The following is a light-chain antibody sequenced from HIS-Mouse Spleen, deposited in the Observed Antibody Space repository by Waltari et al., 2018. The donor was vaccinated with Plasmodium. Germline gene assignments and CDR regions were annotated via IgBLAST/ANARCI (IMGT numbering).Light chain of an antibody. V-gene: IGLV3-10*01. CDR3: YSTDSSGNHRV. CDR2: VDS. Sequence: SYELTQPPSVSVSPGQTARITCSGDALPKKYAYWYQQKSGQAPVLAIYVDSKRTAGIPEGFCGSSSGTMATLTISGAQVEDEADYYCYSTDSSGNHRVFGGGTKLTVL. J-gene: IGLJ3*02. CDR1: ALPKKY.